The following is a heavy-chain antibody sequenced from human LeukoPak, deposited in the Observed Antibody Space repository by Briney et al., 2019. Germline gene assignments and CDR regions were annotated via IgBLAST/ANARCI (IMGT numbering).Heavy chain of an antibody. CDR3: AKDPNCTTTSCLRRSHFDY. CDR2: IIGGGGST. D-gene: IGHD2-2*01. Sequence: GGSLRLSCAASGFTFSSYAMSWVRQAPGKGLEWVSAIIGGGGSTYYAHSVKGRFTISRDNSKNTLYLQMNSLRAEDSAVYYCAKDPNCTTTSCLRRSHFDYWGQGTLVTVSS. CDR1: GFTFSSYA. V-gene: IGHV3-23*01. J-gene: IGHJ4*02.